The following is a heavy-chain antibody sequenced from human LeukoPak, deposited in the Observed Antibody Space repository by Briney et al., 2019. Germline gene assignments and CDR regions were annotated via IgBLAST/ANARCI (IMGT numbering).Heavy chain of an antibody. D-gene: IGHD5-18*01. V-gene: IGHV4-38-2*02. CDR1: GYSISSGYY. CDR2: IYHSGST. J-gene: IGHJ4*02. Sequence: SSETLSLTCTVSGYSISSGYYWGWIRPPPGKGLEWIGSIYHSGSTYYNPSLKSRVTISVDTSKNQFSLKLSSVTATDTAVYYCAREDRGSNYGWYFDYWGQGTLVTVSS. CDR3: AREDRGSNYGWYFDY.